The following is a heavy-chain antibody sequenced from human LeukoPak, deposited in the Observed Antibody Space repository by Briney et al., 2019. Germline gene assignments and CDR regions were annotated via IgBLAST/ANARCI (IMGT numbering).Heavy chain of an antibody. D-gene: IGHD3-10*01. Sequence: GESLKISCKGSGYSFTSYWIGWARQMPGKGLEWMGIIYPGDSDTRYSPSFQGQVTISADKSISTAYLQWSSLKASDTAMYYCARGNYYGYYYYYYMDVWGKGTTVTVSS. J-gene: IGHJ6*03. CDR3: ARGNYYGYYYYYYMDV. CDR2: IYPGDSDT. CDR1: GYSFTSYW. V-gene: IGHV5-51*01.